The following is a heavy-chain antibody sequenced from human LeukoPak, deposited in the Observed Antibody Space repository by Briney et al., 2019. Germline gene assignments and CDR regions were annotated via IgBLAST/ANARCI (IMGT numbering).Heavy chain of an antibody. Sequence: GGSLRLSCAASGFTFNNYWMHWVRQAPGKGLVCVARTNTHGTSANYADSVKGRFIISRDNANNTLYLQMNGLRDEDTGVYYALAGYYYYYMDVWGKGTTVTVSS. CDR2: TNTHGTSA. CDR1: GFTFNNYW. D-gene: IGHD6-13*01. J-gene: IGHJ6*03. V-gene: IGHV3-74*01. CDR3: LAGYYYYYMDV.